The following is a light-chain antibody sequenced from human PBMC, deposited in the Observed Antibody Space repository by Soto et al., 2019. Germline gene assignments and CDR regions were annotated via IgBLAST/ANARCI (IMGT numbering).Light chain of an antibody. CDR3: QQSYSTPV. CDR2: AAS. CDR1: QSISSY. J-gene: IGKJ2*01. V-gene: IGKV1-39*01. Sequence: DIQMTQSPSSLSASVGDRVTITCRASQSISSYLNWYQQKPGKAPKLLMYAASTLQIGVPSRFSGSRSGTDFNLTISSLQPEDFAPYYCQQSYSTPVFGQGTKLEIK.